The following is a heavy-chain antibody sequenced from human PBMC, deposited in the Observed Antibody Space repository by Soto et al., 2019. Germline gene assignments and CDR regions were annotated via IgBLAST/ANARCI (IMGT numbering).Heavy chain of an antibody. V-gene: IGHV3-33*01. J-gene: IGHJ4*02. Sequence: GGSLRLSCAASGFSFSSYGMHWVRQAPGKGLEWVAVIWYDGNNKYYADSAKGLFTISRDNSKNTLYLQMNSLRAEDTAVYYCARAAATYYYDSSGYYLHWGQGTLVTVSS. CDR3: ARAAATYYYDSSGYYLH. D-gene: IGHD3-22*01. CDR2: IWYDGNNK. CDR1: GFSFSSYG.